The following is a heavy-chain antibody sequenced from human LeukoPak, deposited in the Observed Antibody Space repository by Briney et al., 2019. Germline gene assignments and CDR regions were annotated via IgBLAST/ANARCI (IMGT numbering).Heavy chain of an antibody. D-gene: IGHD1-26*01. V-gene: IGHV1-2*02. CDR2: INPNSGGT. Sequence: ASVKVSCKASGGTFSSYAFSWVRQAPGQGLEWMGWINPNSGGTNYARKFQGRVTMTRDTSISTAYMDLSRLRSDDTAVYYCARGVSGSYSFDYWGQGTLVTVSS. CDR1: GGTFSSYA. J-gene: IGHJ4*02. CDR3: ARGVSGSYSFDY.